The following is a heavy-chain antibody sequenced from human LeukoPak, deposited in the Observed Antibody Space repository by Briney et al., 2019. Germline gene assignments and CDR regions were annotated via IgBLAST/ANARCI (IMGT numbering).Heavy chain of an antibody. CDR3: ARGDTAMVDFDY. CDR1: GGSISSGSYY. D-gene: IGHD5-18*01. CDR2: ISTSGST. Sequence: PSETLSLTCTVSGGSISSGSYYWSWIRQPAGKGLEWIGRISTSGSTNYNPSLKSRITISVDTSKNQFSLTLSSVTAADTAVYYCARGDTAMVDFDYWGQGTLVTVSS. J-gene: IGHJ4*02. V-gene: IGHV4-61*02.